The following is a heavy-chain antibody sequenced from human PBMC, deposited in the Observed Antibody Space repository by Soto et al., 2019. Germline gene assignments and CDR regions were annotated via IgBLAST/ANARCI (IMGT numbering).Heavy chain of an antibody. Sequence: SVKVSCKASGGTFSSYAISWVRQAPGQGLEWMGGIIPMFGTANYAQKFQGRVTITADKSTSTAYMELSSLRSEDTAVYYCAREDYYDSSGYYKGSRNAFDIWGQGTMVTVSS. D-gene: IGHD3-22*01. CDR3: AREDYYDSSGYYKGSRNAFDI. J-gene: IGHJ3*02. V-gene: IGHV1-69*06. CDR2: IIPMFGTA. CDR1: GGTFSSYA.